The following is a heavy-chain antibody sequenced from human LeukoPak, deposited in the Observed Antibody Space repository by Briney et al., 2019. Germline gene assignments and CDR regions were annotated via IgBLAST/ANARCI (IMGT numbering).Heavy chain of an antibody. Sequence: GASVKVSCKASGYTFTGYYMHWVRQAPGQGLEWMGWINPNSGATSFAQKFQGRVTMTRDTSISTAYMELSRLRSDDTAVYYCARDYCSGGSCLFDPWGQGTLVTVSS. CDR3: ARDYCSGGSCLFDP. CDR2: INPNSGAT. D-gene: IGHD2-15*01. CDR1: GYTFTGYY. V-gene: IGHV1-2*02. J-gene: IGHJ5*02.